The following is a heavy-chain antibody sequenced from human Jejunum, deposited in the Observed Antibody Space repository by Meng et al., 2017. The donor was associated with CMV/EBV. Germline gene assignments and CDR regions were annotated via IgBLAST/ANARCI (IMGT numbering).Heavy chain of an antibody. CDR1: GSPLNSYG. V-gene: IGHV3-33*01. D-gene: IGHD3-22*01. CDR3: ARDNDGSSHYSQFDY. J-gene: IGHJ4*02. CDR2: LWYDGSRK. Sequence: SGSPLNSYGINWVRQFPGKGLEWVAVLWYDGSRKYFADSVQGRFSISRDDSKNTVYLQMNSLRAEDTAVYYCARDNDGSSHYSQFDYWGQGTLVTVSS.